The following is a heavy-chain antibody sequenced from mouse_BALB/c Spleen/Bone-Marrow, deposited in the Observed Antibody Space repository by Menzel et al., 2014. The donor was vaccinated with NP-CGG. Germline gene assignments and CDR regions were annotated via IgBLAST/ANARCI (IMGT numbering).Heavy chain of an antibody. CDR3: TRGWDAMDY. Sequence: VQLQQSGAELVRPGASVKLSCKALGYTFTEYEIHWVKQTPEHGLEWIGAIHPGSGGTAYNQKFKGKATLTVVKSSNTAHMELSSLTSEDSAVYYCTRGWDAMDYWGQGTSVTVSS. J-gene: IGHJ4*01. CDR1: GYTFTEYE. V-gene: IGHV1-15*01. D-gene: IGHD3-3*01. CDR2: IHPGSGGT.